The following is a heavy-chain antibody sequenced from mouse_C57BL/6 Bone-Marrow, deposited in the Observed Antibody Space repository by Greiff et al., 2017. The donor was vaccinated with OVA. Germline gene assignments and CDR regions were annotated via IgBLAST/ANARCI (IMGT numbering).Heavy chain of an antibody. V-gene: IGHV1-19*01. J-gene: IGHJ4*01. CDR3: AREMYGLYYYAVDY. D-gene: IGHD2-10*02. CDR1: GYTFTDYY. Sequence: EVQLRQSGPVLVKPGASVKMSCKASGYTFTDYYMNWVKQSHGKSLEWIGVINPYNGGTSYNQKFKGKATLTVDKSSSTAYMELNSLTSEDSAVYYCAREMYGLYYYAVDYWGQGTSVTVSS. CDR2: INPYNGGT.